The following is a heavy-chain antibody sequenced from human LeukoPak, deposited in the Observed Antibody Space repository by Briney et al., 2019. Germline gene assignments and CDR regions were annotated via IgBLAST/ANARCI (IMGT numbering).Heavy chain of an antibody. D-gene: IGHD6-13*01. Sequence: ASVKVSCKASGYTFTGYYMHWVRQAPGQGLEWMGWISAYNGNTNYAQKLQGRVTMTTDTSTSTAYMELRSLRSDDTAVYYCARGTRIAAAGSPGYYFDYWGQGTLVTVSS. CDR2: ISAYNGNT. CDR3: ARGTRIAAAGSPGYYFDY. V-gene: IGHV1-18*04. J-gene: IGHJ4*02. CDR1: GYTFTGYY.